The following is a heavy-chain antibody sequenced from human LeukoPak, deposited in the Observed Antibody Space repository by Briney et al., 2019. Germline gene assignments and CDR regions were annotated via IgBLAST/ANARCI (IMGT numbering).Heavy chain of an antibody. J-gene: IGHJ4*02. CDR1: GGSISSRSYY. V-gene: IGHV4-39*01. CDR3: KSRGWIVGLVDY. D-gene: IGHD3-22*01. CDR2: IYYSGTT. Sequence: SETLSVTCTVSGGSISSRSYYWGWIRQPPGKGLEWIASIYYSGTTYYNPSLKSRVSISADTSKNQFSLKVSSMTAADTAVYYCKSRGWIVGLVDYWGQGTLVTVSS.